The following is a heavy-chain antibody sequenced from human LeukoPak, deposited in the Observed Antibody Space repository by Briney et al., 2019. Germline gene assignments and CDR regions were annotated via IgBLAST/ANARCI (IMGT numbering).Heavy chain of an antibody. CDR3: ARALVGAAADY. J-gene: IGHJ4*02. CDR2: IIPIFGTA. CDR1: GYTLTELS. D-gene: IGHD1-26*01. V-gene: IGHV1-69*13. Sequence: SVKVSCKVSGYTLTELSMHWVRQAPGQGLEWMGGIIPIFGTANYAQKFQGRVTITADESTSTAYMELSSLKSEDTAVYYCARALVGAAADYWGQGTLVTVSS.